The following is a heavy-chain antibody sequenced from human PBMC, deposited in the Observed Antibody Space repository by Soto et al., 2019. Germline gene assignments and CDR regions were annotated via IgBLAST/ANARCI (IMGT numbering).Heavy chain of an antibody. CDR3: AQARGLVVVAAVSRSNYYGMDV. J-gene: IGHJ6*04. CDR1: GFTFSSYG. D-gene: IGHD2-2*01. CDR2: ISYDGRNK. Sequence: GGSLRLSCAASGFTFSSYGMRWVRQAPGKGLEWVAVISYDGRNKYYADSVKGRFTISRDSSKNTLYLQMNSLRAEDTAVYYCAQARGLVVVAAVSRSNYYGMDVWGKGTTV. V-gene: IGHV3-30*18.